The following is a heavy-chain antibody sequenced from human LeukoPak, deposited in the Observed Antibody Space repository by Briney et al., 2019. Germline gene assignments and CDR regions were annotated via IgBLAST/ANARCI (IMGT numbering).Heavy chain of an antibody. CDR1: GFTFDDYT. CDR2: ISWDGANT. D-gene: IGHD1-26*01. V-gene: IGHV3-43*01. J-gene: IGHJ4*02. Sequence: GGSLRLSCAASGFTFDDYTMHWVRQPPGKGLEWVSLISWDGANTYYADSVKGRFTISRDNSKNSLYLQMNSLRTEDTALYYCAKDSVRMGGTLPDYWGQGTLVTVAS. CDR3: AKDSVRMGGTLPDY.